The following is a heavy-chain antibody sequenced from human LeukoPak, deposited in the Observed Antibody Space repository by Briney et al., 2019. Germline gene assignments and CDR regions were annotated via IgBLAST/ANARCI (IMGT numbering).Heavy chain of an antibody. CDR3: ARAYDSSGYHPPFDY. J-gene: IGHJ4*02. D-gene: IGHD3-22*01. CDR1: GFTFDDYA. CDR2: MSGSGGMT. V-gene: IGHV3-23*01. Sequence: GGSLRLSCAASGFTFDDYAMHWVRQAPGEGLEWVSAMSGSGGMTYSADSVKGRFTISRDNSKNALYLQMNSLRAEDTAVYYCARAYDSSGYHPPFDYWGQGTLVTVSS.